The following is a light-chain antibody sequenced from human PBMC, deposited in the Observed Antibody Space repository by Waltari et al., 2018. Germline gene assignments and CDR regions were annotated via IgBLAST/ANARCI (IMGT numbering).Light chain of an antibody. CDR1: SSDVGGSNS. V-gene: IGLV2-11*01. Sequence: QSALTPPRSVSGSPGHSVTISCTGTSSDVGGSNSFSWYQQYPGKAPNLVIYDVSKRPSGVPDRFSGSKSGNTASLTISGLQAEDEADYNCCSYAGRATWAFGGGTKLTVL. J-gene: IGLJ3*02. CDR2: DVS. CDR3: CSYAGRATWA.